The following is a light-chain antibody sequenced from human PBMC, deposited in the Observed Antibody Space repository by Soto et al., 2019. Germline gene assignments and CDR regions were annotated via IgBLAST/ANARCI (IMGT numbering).Light chain of an antibody. CDR2: DVN. CDR3: CSYAGSYIFYV. CDR1: SSDVGGYNY. J-gene: IGLJ1*01. V-gene: IGLV2-11*01. Sequence: QSSLTQPRSVSGSPGQSVTISCTGTSSDVGGYNYVSWYQQHPGKAPKLMIYDVNKRPSGVPDRFSGSKSGNTASLTISGLQADDEADYYCCSYAGSYIFYVVGHGTKVTVL.